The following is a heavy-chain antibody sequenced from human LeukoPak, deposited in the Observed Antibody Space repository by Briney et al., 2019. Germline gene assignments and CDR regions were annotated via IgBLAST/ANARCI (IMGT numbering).Heavy chain of an antibody. CDR2: INHSGST. D-gene: IGHD3-9*01. J-gene: IGHJ5*02. V-gene: IGHV4-34*01. CDR3: ARAALGPLRYFDWLFPDNWFDP. Sequence: SETLSLTCAVYGGSFSGYYWSWIRQPPGKGLEWIGEINHSGSTNYNPSLKSRVTISVDTSKNQFSLKLSSVTAADTAVYYCARAALGPLRYFDWLFPDNWFDPWGQGTLVTVSS. CDR1: GGSFSGYY.